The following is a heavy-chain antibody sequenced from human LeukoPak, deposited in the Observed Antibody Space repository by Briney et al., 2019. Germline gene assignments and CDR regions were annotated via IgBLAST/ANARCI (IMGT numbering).Heavy chain of an antibody. Sequence: GGSLRLSCAASGFTFSSYWMSWVRQAPGKELEWVANIKVDGSEKYYVDSVKGRFTISRDNAKTSLYLQMNSLRAEDTAVYYCARDVLAAGATGTFDIWGQGTMVTVSS. J-gene: IGHJ3*02. CDR1: GFTFSSYW. D-gene: IGHD1-14*01. CDR3: ARDVLAAGATGTFDI. V-gene: IGHV3-7*03. CDR2: IKVDGSEK.